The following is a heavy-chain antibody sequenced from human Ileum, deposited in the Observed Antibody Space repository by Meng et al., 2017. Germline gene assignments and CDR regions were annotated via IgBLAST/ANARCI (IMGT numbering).Heavy chain of an antibody. Sequence: QVSVQDPGPAVVVPAETLSLTCNVSGGSVSSASYYWSCIRQPPGKGLEWIGLIHYSGSRNYNPSLKSRVTMSVDTSKNQVSLRLTSVTAADTAVYYCARFYGSGTFEVHDYWGQGTLVTVSS. J-gene: IGHJ4*02. CDR1: GGSVSSASYY. V-gene: IGHV4-61*01. D-gene: IGHD3-10*01. CDR2: IHYSGSR. CDR3: ARFYGSGTFEVHDY.